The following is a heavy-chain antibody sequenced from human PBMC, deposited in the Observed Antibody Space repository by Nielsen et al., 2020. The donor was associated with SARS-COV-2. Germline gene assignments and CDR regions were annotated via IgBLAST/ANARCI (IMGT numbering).Heavy chain of an antibody. CDR2: ISGSGGST. CDR1: GFTFSSYA. D-gene: IGHD6-13*01. CDR3: AKDGYSSSWLLSGMDV. V-gene: IGHV3-23*01. Sequence: GESLKISCAASGFTFSSYAMSWVRQAPGKGLEWVSAISGSGGSTYYADSVKGRFTISRDNSKNTLYLQMNSLRAEDTAVYYCAKDGYSSSWLLSGMDVWGQGTTVTVSS. J-gene: IGHJ6*02.